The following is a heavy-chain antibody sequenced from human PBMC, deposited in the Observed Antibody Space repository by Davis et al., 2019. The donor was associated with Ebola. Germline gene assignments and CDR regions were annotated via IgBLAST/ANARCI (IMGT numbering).Heavy chain of an antibody. J-gene: IGHJ5*02. CDR1: GFTVSSNY. Sequence: GGSLRLSCAASGFTVSSNYMSWVRQAPGKGLEWVSVIYSGGSTYYADSVKGRFTISRDNSKNTLYLQMNSLRAEDTAVYYCVRVPVKMNCSGGSCYLTVGGFDPWGQGTLVTVSS. V-gene: IGHV3-53*01. D-gene: IGHD2-15*01. CDR2: IYSGGST. CDR3: VRVPVKMNCSGGSCYLTVGGFDP.